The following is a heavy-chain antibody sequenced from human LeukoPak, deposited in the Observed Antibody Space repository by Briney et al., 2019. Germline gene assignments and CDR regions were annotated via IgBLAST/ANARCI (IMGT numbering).Heavy chain of an antibody. Sequence: GRSLRLSCAASGITVINNYMSWVRQAPGKGLERVSLIYTGGSTYYADSVKGRFTVSRDTSKNTVYLQMNTLRAEDTAMYYCARVGPGVTGSFDYWDQGTLVTVSS. CDR2: IYTGGST. CDR1: GITVINNY. J-gene: IGHJ4*02. V-gene: IGHV3-66*01. D-gene: IGHD3-9*01. CDR3: ARVGPGVTGSFDY.